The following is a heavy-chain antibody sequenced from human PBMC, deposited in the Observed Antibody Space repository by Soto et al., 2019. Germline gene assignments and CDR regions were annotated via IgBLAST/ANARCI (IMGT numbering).Heavy chain of an antibody. CDR2: ISHGGRT. CDR1: GYSISSGYY. Sequence: SETLSLTCAVSGYSISSGYYSGWLRQPQRQGRERLGRISHGGRTYYNPSLNSRVALSIDMTNNHVSLILNSVTAADTAVYYCARVGPCVPYYYDRSPCTFEHWFYPWGQGTLVTVSS. J-gene: IGHJ5*02. V-gene: IGHV4-38-2*01. CDR3: ARVGPCVPYYYDRSPCTFEHWFYP. D-gene: IGHD3-22*01.